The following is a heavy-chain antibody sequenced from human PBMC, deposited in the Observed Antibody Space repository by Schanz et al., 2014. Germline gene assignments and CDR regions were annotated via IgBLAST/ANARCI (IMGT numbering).Heavy chain of an antibody. Sequence: EVQLLESGGGLVQPGGSLRLSCAASGFTFSTSAMSWVRQAPVKGLEWVSSFNDGGVNKYYADSVKGRFTISRDNSKNTLYLQMKSLRAEDTAVYYCARDRRNADLDYWGQGTLVTVSS. CDR3: ARDRRNADLDY. CDR2: FNDGGVNK. CDR1: GFTFSTSA. V-gene: IGHV3-23*01. D-gene: IGHD1-1*01. J-gene: IGHJ4*02.